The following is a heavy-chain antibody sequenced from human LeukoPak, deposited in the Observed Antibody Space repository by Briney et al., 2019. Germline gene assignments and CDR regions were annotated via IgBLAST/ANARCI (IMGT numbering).Heavy chain of an antibody. CDR3: MSAHGY. CDR2: ILPAGKES. Sequence: QPGGSLRLSCAASGFTFTNHAMSRVRQAPGKGLEWVATILPAGKESYRVDSVKGRFVISRDNAKNSLFLQMNSLRGDDTAVYYCMSAHGYWGQGTLVTVSS. J-gene: IGHJ4*02. V-gene: IGHV3-7*01. CDR1: GFTFTNHA.